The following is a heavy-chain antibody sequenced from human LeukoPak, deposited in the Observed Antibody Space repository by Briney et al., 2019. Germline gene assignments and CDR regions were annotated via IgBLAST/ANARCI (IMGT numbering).Heavy chain of an antibody. CDR2: IGPVGDSP. Sequence: PGGSLRLSCAASGFNFRDAAMTWVRQAPGKGLEWVSLIGPVGDSPFYADSVKGRFTISRDNSKNTLYLQMDSLRAEDTAVYYCARSRYGGYEDYWGQGTLVTVSS. CDR1: GFNFRDAA. CDR3: ARSRYGGYEDY. J-gene: IGHJ4*02. V-gene: IGHV3-23*01. D-gene: IGHD5-12*01.